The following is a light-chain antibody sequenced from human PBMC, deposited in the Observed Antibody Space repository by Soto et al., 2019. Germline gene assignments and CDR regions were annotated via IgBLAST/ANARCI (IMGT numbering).Light chain of an antibody. CDR3: SSYTTGSPRA. CDR2: DVS. CDR1: SSDVGGYNY. Sequence: QSALTQPASVSGSPGQSIAISCTGTSSDVGGYNYVSWYQQHPGKAPKLMIYDVSNRPSGVSNRFSGSKSGNTASLTISGLQAEDEADNYCSSYTTGSPRALGTGTKLPVL. V-gene: IGLV2-14*01. J-gene: IGLJ1*01.